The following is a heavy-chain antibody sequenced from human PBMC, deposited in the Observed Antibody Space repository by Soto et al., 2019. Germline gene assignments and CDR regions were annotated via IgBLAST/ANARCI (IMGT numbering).Heavy chain of an antibody. CDR1: GYKFSEHG. V-gene: IGHV1-18*01. Sequence: QVHLVQSGPEVKKPGASVKVSCEASGYKFSEHGITWVRQAPGQGLEWMGWISAFNDNTNYAQNFQGRVVMTRDTSTSTASMELKSLTYEDTAVYYCARSGYSWLDYDNGMDVWGQGTTVTVS. J-gene: IGHJ6*02. CDR2: ISAFNDNT. CDR3: ARSGYSWLDYDNGMDV. D-gene: IGHD5-18*01.